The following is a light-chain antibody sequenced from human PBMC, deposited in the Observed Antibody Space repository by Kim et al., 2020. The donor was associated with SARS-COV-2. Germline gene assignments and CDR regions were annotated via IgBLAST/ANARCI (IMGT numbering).Light chain of an antibody. V-gene: IGKV3-15*01. CDR2: DAS. J-gene: IGKJ4*01. CDR3: QQYDDWLSLT. CDR1: QTVSSN. Sequence: SPGERATLSGRASQTVSSNLAWYQQKPGQAPRLLIDDASTRATGIPARFSGSGSGTEFTLTISSLQSEDFAVYYCQQYDDWLSLTFGGGTKVDIK.